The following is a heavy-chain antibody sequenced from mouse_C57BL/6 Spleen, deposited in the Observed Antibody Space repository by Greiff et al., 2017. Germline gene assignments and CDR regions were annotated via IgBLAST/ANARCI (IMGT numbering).Heavy chain of an antibody. CDR3: ARSFSSWYFDV. Sequence: QVQLQQSGAELVKPGASVKISCKASGYAFSSYWMNWVKQRPGKGLEWIGQIYPGDGDTNYNGKFKGKATLTEDKSSSTAYMQLSSLTSEDSAVYFCARSFSSWYFDVWGTGTTVTVSS. V-gene: IGHV1-80*01. CDR1: GYAFSSYW. D-gene: IGHD1-1*01. CDR2: IYPGDGDT. J-gene: IGHJ1*03.